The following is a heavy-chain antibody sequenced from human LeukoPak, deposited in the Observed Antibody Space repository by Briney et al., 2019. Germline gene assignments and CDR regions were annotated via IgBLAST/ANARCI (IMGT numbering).Heavy chain of an antibody. V-gene: IGHV4-34*01. CDR1: GGSFSGYY. Sequence: KPSETLSLTCAVYGGSFSGYYWSWIRQPPGKGLEWIGEINHSGSTNYNPSLKSRVTISVDTSKNQFPLKLSSVTAADTAVYYCARGRLRRGAWFDPWGQGTLVTVSS. J-gene: IGHJ5*02. D-gene: IGHD5/OR15-5a*01. CDR3: ARGRLRRGAWFDP. CDR2: INHSGST.